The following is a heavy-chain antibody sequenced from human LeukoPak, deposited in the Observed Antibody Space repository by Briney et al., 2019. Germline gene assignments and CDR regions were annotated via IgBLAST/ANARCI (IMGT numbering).Heavy chain of an antibody. CDR2: INHSGST. D-gene: IGHD3-9*01. CDR1: GGSFSGYY. J-gene: IGHJ4*02. Sequence: SETLSLTCAVYGGSFSGYYWSWIRQPPGKGLEWIGEINHSGSTNYNPSLKSRVTISVDTSKNQFSLKLSSVTAADTAVYYCARDFYSTVYYFDYWGQGTLVTVSS. CDR3: ARDFYSTVYYFDY. V-gene: IGHV4-34*01.